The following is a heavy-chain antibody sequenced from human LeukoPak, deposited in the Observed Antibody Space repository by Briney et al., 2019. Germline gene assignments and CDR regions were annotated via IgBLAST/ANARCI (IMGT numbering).Heavy chain of an antibody. CDR3: ARTYCSGGSCYLAWFDP. Sequence: SETLSLTCAVYGGSFSGYYWSWIRQPPGKGLEWIGEINHSGSTNYNPSLKSRVTISVDTSKNQFSLKLSSVTAADTAVYYCARTYCSGGSCYLAWFDPWGQGTLVTVSS. V-gene: IGHV4-34*01. J-gene: IGHJ5*02. CDR2: INHSGST. D-gene: IGHD2-15*01. CDR1: GGSFSGYY.